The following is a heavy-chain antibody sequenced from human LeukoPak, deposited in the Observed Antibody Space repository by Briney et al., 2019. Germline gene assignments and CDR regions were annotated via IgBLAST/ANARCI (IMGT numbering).Heavy chain of an antibody. CDR3: AKDQYYDSSGYYDY. CDR1: EFTFSSYA. Sequence: PGGSLRLSCAASEFTFSSYAMSWVRQAPGKGLEWVSAISGSGGTTYYADSVKGRFTISRDNSKNTLYLQMNSLRAEDTAVYYCAKDQYYDSSGYYDYWGQGTLVTVSS. J-gene: IGHJ4*02. CDR2: ISGSGGTT. V-gene: IGHV3-23*01. D-gene: IGHD3-22*01.